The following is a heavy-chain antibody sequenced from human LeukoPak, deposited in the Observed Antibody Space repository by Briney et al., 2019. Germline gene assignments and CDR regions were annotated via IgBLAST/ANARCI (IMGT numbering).Heavy chain of an antibody. CDR2: VSYSGNT. V-gene: IGHV4-59*08. Sequence: SETLSLTCRVSGGSITNYYWSWLRQPPGKGLEWIAYVSYSGNTHYSPSLESRVTTSLDASKNQFSLTLTSVTAADTAVYFCARSPYYGTNSRGPFDVWGHGTLVTISS. CDR3: ARSPYYGTNSRGPFDV. D-gene: IGHD3-3*01. CDR1: GGSITNYY. J-gene: IGHJ3*01.